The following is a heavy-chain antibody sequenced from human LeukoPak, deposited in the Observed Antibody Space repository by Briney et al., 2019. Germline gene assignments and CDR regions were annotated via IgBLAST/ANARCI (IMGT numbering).Heavy chain of an antibody. V-gene: IGHV1-69*05. CDR2: IIPIFGTA. J-gene: IGHJ5*02. D-gene: IGHD3-22*01. Sequence: ASVKVSCKASGGTFSSSAISWVRQAPGQGLEWMGGIIPIFGTANYAQKFQGRVTITTDESTSTAYMELSSLRSEDTAVYYCARDRGDGDSSGSWFDPWGQGTLVTVSS. CDR1: GGTFSSSA. CDR3: ARDRGDGDSSGSWFDP.